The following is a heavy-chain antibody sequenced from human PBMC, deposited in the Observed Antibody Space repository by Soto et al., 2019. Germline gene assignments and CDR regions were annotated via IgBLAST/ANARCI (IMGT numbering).Heavy chain of an antibody. CDR3: ARGTPLWFDP. J-gene: IGHJ5*02. CDR2: IYYSGST. V-gene: IGHV4-59*01. Sequence: QVQLQESGPGLVKPSETLSLTCTVSGGSISSFYWSWIRQPPGKGLEWIGNIYYSGSTNYNPSLKSRVTISVDTSKNQFSLKLSSVTAADTAVYYCARGTPLWFDPWGQGTLVTVSS. CDR1: GGSISSFY.